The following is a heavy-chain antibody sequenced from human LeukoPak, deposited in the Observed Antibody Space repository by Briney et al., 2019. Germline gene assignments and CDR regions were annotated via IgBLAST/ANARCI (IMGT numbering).Heavy chain of an antibody. J-gene: IGHJ4*02. V-gene: IGHV3-9*01. CDR1: GFAFDDYA. D-gene: IGHD6-19*01. CDR2: ISWNSGSI. CDR3: AKDIEYSSGWYGGSFDY. Sequence: GGSLRLSCAASGFAFDDYAMHWVRQAPGKGLEWVSGISWNSGSIGYADSVKGRFTISRDNAKNSLYLQMNSLRAEDTASYYCAKDIEYSSGWYGGSFDYWGQGTLVTVSS.